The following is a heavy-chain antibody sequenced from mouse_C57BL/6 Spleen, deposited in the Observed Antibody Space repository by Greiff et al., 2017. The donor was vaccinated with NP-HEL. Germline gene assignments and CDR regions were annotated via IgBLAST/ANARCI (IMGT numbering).Heavy chain of an antibody. CDR3: ARRGYSNYLWYFDV. CDR1: GYTFTSYW. D-gene: IGHD2-5*01. V-gene: IGHV1-69*01. CDR2: IDPSDSYT. J-gene: IGHJ1*03. Sequence: QVQLQQSGAELVMPGASVKLSCKASGYTFTSYWMHWVKQRPGQGLEWIGEIDPSDSYTNYNQKFKGKSTLTVDKSSSTAYMQLSSLTSEDSAVYYCARRGYSNYLWYFDVWGTGTTVTVSS.